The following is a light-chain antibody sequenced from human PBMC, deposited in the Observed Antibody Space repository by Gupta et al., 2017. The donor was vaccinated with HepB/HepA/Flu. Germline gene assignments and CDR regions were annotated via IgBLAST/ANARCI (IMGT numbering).Light chain of an antibody. CDR1: QSVSSSS. J-gene: IGKJ2*01. V-gene: IGKV3-20*01. Sequence: EIVLTQSPGTLSLSTGERDTLSCRASQSVSSSSLAWYQQKPGQAPRLLIYGASSRATGIPDRFSGSGSGTDFTLTISRLEPEDFAVYYCQQYGSSPPMYTFGQGTKLEIK. CDR3: QQYGSSPPMYT. CDR2: GAS.